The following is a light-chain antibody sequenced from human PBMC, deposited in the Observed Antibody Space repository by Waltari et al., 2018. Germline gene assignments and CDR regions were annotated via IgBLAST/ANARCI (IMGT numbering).Light chain of an antibody. CDR1: SSAIGGYNY. J-gene: IGLJ3*02. CDR2: EVN. V-gene: IGLV2-14*01. CDR3: SSYTSSSSWV. Sequence: QSALTQPASVSGSPGQSITISCTGTSSAIGGYNYASWYQQYQGKAPKLLIYEVNIRPSGVSDRFSGSKSGYTASLTISGLQTEDEAHYYCSSYTSSSSWVFGGGTKLTVL.